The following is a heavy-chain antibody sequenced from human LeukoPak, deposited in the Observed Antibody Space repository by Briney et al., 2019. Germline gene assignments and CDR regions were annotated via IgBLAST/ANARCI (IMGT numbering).Heavy chain of an antibody. CDR2: INPNSGGT. D-gene: IGHD6-19*01. Sequence: ASVKVSCKASGYTFTGYYMHWVRQAPGQGLEWMGWINPNSGGTNYAQKFQGRVTITRDTSISTAYMELSRLRSDDTAVYYCARVGQWLSRGFGYWGQGTLVTVSS. V-gene: IGHV1-2*02. J-gene: IGHJ4*02. CDR1: GYTFTGYY. CDR3: ARVGQWLSRGFGY.